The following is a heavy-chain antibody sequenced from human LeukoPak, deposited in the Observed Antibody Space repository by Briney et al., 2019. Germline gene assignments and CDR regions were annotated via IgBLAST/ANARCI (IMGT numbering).Heavy chain of an antibody. D-gene: IGHD3-22*01. V-gene: IGHV4-59*08. CDR3: ARHRDYYDT. CDR2: IYSSGSA. Sequence: SETLSLTCTVSGDSISGDYWSWIRQPPGKGLEWIGYIYSSGSANYNPSLKSRVIISGDTSKNQISLNLTSVTAADTAVYFCARHRDYYDTWGHGTLVTVSS. CDR1: GDSISGDY. J-gene: IGHJ4*01.